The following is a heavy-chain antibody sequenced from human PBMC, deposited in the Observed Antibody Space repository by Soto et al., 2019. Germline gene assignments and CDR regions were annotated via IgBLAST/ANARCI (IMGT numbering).Heavy chain of an antibody. V-gene: IGHV1-69*01. Sequence: QVQLVQSGAEVKKPGSSVKVSCKASGVTFSSETISWVRQAPGQGLEWVGGIIPLFGTANYAQKFQGRVTINADESTSTLYIELSSLRSDDTAVYYFATELGDNPASPFDSWGQGTLVTVSS. D-gene: IGHD2-21*01. CDR1: GVTFSSET. J-gene: IGHJ4*02. CDR3: ATELGDNPASPFDS. CDR2: IIPLFGTA.